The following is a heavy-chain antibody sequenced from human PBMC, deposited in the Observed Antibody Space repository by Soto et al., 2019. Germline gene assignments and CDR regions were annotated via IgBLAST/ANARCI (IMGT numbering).Heavy chain of an antibody. Sequence: PGGSLRLSCAAPVFTFNDYHMSWIRQAPGKGLEWVAVISYDGSNKYYADSVKGRFTISRDNSKNTLYLQMNSLRAEDTAVYYCAREVVIIHRTTLFTIYYYYGMDVWGQGTTVTVSS. J-gene: IGHJ6*02. V-gene: IGHV3-30-3*01. D-gene: IGHD3-22*01. CDR3: AREVVIIHRTTLFTIYYYYGMDV. CDR1: VFTFNDYH. CDR2: ISYDGSNK.